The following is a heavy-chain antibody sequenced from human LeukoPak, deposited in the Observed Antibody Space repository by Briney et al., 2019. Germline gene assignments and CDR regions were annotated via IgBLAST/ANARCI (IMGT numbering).Heavy chain of an antibody. CDR3: ARVPTRGSVAGMFGY. D-gene: IGHD6-19*01. Sequence: GGSLRLSCAASGFIFSSYAMHWVRQAPGKGLEWVAVISYDGSNKYYADSVKGRFTISRDNSKNTLYLQMNSLRAEDTAVYYCARVPTRGSVAGMFGYWGQGTLVTVSS. CDR2: ISYDGSNK. V-gene: IGHV3-30-3*01. CDR1: GFIFSSYA. J-gene: IGHJ4*02.